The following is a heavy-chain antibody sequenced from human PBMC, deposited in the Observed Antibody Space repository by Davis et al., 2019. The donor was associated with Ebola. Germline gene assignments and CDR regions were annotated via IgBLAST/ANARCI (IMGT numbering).Heavy chain of an antibody. CDR2: IKQDGSAK. CDR1: GFTFSGYS. Sequence: GESLKISCAASGFTFSGYSMNWVRQAPGKGLEWVANIKQDGSAKPYVGSVKGRFTISRDNTKNSLYLQMDSLRAEDTAVYYCTRHIYWAFDYWGQGTLVTVSS. D-gene: IGHD2-8*02. J-gene: IGHJ4*02. V-gene: IGHV3-7*01. CDR3: TRHIYWAFDY.